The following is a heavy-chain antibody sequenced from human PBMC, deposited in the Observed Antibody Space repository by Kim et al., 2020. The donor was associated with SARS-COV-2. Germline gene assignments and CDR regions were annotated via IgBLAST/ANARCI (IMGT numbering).Heavy chain of an antibody. V-gene: IGHV5-10-1*01. CDR2: IDPSDSYI. J-gene: IGHJ6*02. Sequence: GESLKISCKGSGYSFTNYWISWVRQMPGQGLEWMGRIDPSDSYINYSPSFQGHVTISADRSISTVYLQWSSLRASDTAMYYCARHDYDVLTKVYYYGMDVNAYAVSSTSTSCLQWGSLRAPDTAMYYCARHDYDVLTKVSYYGMDVWGLGTTVTVSS. CDR3: ARHDYDVLTKVYYYGMDVNAYAVSSTSTSCLQWGSLRAPDTAMYYCARHDYDVLTKVSYYGMDV. CDR1: GYSFTNYW. D-gene: IGHD3-9*01.